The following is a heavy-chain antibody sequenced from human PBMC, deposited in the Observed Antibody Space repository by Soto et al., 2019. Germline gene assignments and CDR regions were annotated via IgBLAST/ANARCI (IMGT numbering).Heavy chain of an antibody. J-gene: IGHJ3*02. CDR2: TYYRSKWYN. D-gene: IGHD6-25*01. V-gene: IGHV6-1*01. Sequence: SQTLSLTFAISGDSGSSNSAAWNWIRQSPSRGLEWLGRTYYRSKWYNDYAVSVKSRITINPDTSKNQFSLQLNSVTPEDTAVYYGSREAATLDALEICGQGKMVTV. CDR1: GDSGSSNSAA. CDR3: SREAATLDALEI.